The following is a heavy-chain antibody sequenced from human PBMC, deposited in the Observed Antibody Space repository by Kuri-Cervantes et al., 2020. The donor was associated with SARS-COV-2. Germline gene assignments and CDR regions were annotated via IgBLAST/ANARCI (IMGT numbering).Heavy chain of an antibody. CDR2: IYTSGST. CDR3: ARDPRYGMDV. J-gene: IGHJ6*02. V-gene: IGHV4-4*07. Sequence: WGSLRLSCTVSGGSISSYYWSWIRQPAGKGLEWIGRIYTSGSTNYNPSLKSRVTMSVDTSKNQFSLKLSSVTAADTAVYYCARDPRYGMDVWGQGTTDTVSS. CDR1: GGSISSYY.